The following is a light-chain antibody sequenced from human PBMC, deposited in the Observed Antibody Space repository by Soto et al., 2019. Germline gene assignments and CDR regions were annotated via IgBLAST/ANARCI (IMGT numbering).Light chain of an antibody. V-gene: IGKV1-12*01. CDR2: DAS. J-gene: IGKJ3*01. Sequence: IQMTQSPSSVSASVGDRVTITCRASQAIGSWLAWYQQKPGKAPPLLVSDASTLQRGVPSRFSGSGSATDFALTISSLQPEDFANYHCQGTNSFPFTFGPGTTVDIK. CDR1: QAIGSW. CDR3: QGTNSFPFT.